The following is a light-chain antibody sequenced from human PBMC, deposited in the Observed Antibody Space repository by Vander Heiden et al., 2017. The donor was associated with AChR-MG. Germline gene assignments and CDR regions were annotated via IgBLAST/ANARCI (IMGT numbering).Light chain of an antibody. CDR1: RAVLNSY. CDR2: DAA. Sequence: ENVFTQSPATLSLSPGDRATLFCVASRAVLNSYVAWYQQKPGQAPRLLIYDAASRGGGVPERFSGSGSETDYTLTISRLEPEDFGVYFCHHEGNSIQTFGQGTTVDI. J-gene: IGKJ1*01. CDR3: HHEGNSIQT. V-gene: IGKV3D-20*01.